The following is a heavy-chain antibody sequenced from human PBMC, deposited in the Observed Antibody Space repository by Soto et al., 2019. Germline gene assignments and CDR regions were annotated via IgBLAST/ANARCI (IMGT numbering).Heavy chain of an antibody. Sequence: AETLSLTCAVYGGAFSGYYCTGIRQPPGKGLEWIGEINHSGTINFNPSLKSRLTISLDTSKKHFSLKLSSVTDADTAAYYCARADRTLVTSYSLDVWGQGTTVT. CDR1: GGAFSGYY. CDR2: INHSGTI. D-gene: IGHD2-21*02. J-gene: IGHJ6*02. V-gene: IGHV4-34*01. CDR3: ARADRTLVTSYSLDV.